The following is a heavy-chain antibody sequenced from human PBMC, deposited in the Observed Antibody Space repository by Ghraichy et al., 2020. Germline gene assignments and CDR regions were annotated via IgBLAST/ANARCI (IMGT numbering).Heavy chain of an antibody. D-gene: IGHD1-26*01. J-gene: IGHJ4*02. Sequence: GGSLRLSCAASGFTVSSNYMSWVRQAPGKGLEWVSVIYSGGSTYYADSVKGRFTISRDNSKNTLYLQMNSLRAEDTAVYYCARVTRGLFVDYWGQGTLVTVSS. CDR2: IYSGGST. CDR1: GFTVSSNY. V-gene: IGHV3-53*01. CDR3: ARVTRGLFVDY.